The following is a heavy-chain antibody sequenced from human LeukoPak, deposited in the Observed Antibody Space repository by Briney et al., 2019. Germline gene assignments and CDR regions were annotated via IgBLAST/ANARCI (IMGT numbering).Heavy chain of an antibody. Sequence: SETLSLTCAVSGGSISSGGYSWSWIRQPPGKGLEWIGYIYHSGSTYYNPSLKSRVTISVDRSKNQFSLKLSSVTAAGTAVYYCARVSGGYGSAQLDYWGQGTLVTVSS. V-gene: IGHV4-30-2*01. CDR3: ARVSGGYGSAQLDY. CDR2: IYHSGST. J-gene: IGHJ4*02. CDR1: GGSISSGGYS. D-gene: IGHD3-10*01.